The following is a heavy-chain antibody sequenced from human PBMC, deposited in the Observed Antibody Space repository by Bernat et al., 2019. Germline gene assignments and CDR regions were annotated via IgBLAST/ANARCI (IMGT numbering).Heavy chain of an antibody. D-gene: IGHD1-26*01. V-gene: IGHV3-74*01. CDR1: GLTFSSYW. CDR2: ITSDGSST. J-gene: IGHJ5*02. Sequence: EVQLVESGGGLVQPGGSLRLSCAASGLTFSSYWMHWVRQAPGRGLVWVSRITSDGSSTSYAESMKGRFTISRYNAKNPVYLQMNRLSAEDTAVYYCARDGGNYWGWFDPWGQGTLVTVSS. CDR3: ARDGGNYWGWFDP.